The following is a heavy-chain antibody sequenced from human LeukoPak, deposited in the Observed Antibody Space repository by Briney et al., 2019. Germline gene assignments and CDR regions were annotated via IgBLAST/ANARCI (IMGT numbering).Heavy chain of an antibody. J-gene: IGHJ5*02. V-gene: IGHV3-23*05. CDR1: GFTFSSYA. D-gene: IGHD6-19*01. CDR3: AKVTWTSGPAGDR. Sequence: GGSLRLSCAASGFTFSSYAMNWVRQAPGKGLEWVSAIDRGSTTYYADSVKGRFTISRDNSRNTLHLQMNSLRVEDTAVYYCAKVTWTSGPAGDRWGQGTLVTVSS. CDR2: IDRGSTT.